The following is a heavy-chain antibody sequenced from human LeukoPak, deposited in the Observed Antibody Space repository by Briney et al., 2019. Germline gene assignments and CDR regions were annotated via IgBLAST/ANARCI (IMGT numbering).Heavy chain of an antibody. CDR3: ARDRGSVGQQLATTSRYYYYGMDV. CDR1: GFTVSSNY. CDR2: IYSGGST. V-gene: IGHV3-53*04. J-gene: IGHJ6*02. D-gene: IGHD6-13*01. Sequence: GGSLRLSCAASGFTVSSNYMSWVRQAPGKGLEWVSVIYSGGSTYYADSVKGRFTISRHNSKNTLYLQMNSLRAEDTAVYYCARDRGSVGQQLATTSRYYYYGMDVWGQGTTVTVS.